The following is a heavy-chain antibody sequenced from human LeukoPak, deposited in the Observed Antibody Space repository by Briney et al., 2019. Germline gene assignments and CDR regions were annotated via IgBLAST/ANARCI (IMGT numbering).Heavy chain of an antibody. J-gene: IGHJ4*02. CDR1: GYTFTSYD. V-gene: IGHV1-8*01. CDR2: MNPNSGNT. D-gene: IGHD3-22*01. Sequence: ASVKVSCKASGYTFTSYDISWVRQATGQGLEWMGWMNPNSGNTGYAQKFQGRVTMTRNTSISTAYMELSSLRSEDTAVYYCARGSSLTMIVVVITPFDYWGQGTLVTVSS. CDR3: ARGSSLTMIVVVITPFDY.